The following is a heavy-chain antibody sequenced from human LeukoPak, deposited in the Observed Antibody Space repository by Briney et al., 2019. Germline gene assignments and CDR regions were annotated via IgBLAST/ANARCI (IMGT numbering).Heavy chain of an antibody. D-gene: IGHD3-3*01. V-gene: IGHV4-34*01. J-gene: IGHJ6*03. CDR2: INHSGST. CDR1: GGSFSGYY. CDR3: ARAQVTIFGVVPRNNYYYYMDV. Sequence: SETLSLTCAVYGGSFSGYYWSWIRKPPGKGLEWIGEINHSGSTNYNPSLKSRVTLSVDTSKNQFSLTLSSVTAADTAVYYCARAQVTIFGVVPRNNYYYYMDVWGKGTTVTVSS.